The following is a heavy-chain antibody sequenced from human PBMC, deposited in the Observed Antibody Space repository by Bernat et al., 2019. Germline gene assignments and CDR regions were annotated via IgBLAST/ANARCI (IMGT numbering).Heavy chain of an antibody. CDR2: ISASGRST. V-gene: IGHV3-23*01. CDR3: AKLVSGFSSGLGHSDC. J-gene: IGHJ4*02. CDR1: GFTLNNYP. D-gene: IGHD6-19*01. Sequence: EVQLLESGGNLVQPGGSLRLSCAASGFTLNNYPMGWVRRAPEKGLEWVSSISASGRSTYYADSVKGRSTISRDNSKNTLYLQLDRLRAEDTAVYYCAKLVSGFSSGLGHSDCWGQGTLVTVSS.